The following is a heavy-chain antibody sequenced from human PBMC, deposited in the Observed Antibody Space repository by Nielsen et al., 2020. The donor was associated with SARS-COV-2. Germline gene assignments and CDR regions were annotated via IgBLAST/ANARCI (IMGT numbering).Heavy chain of an antibody. CDR1: GYTFTGYY. CDR3: ARRIAAPASSDWYFDL. CDR2: INPNSGGT. D-gene: IGHD6-6*01. V-gene: IGHV1-2*06. Sequence: ASVKVSCKASGYTFTGYYMHWVRQAPGQGLEWMGRINPNSGGTNYAQKFQGRVTMTRDTSISTAYMELSRLRSDDTAVYYCARRIAAPASSDWYFDLWGRGTLVTVSS. J-gene: IGHJ2*01.